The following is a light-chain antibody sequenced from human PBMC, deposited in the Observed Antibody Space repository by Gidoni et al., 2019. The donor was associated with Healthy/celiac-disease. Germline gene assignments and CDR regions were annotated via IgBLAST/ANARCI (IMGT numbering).Light chain of an antibody. CDR3: QQRSNWPPLFT. CDR2: DAS. CDR1: QRVSSY. J-gene: IGKJ3*01. V-gene: IGKV3-11*01. Sequence: ETVLTQSPATLSLSPGERATLSCRASQRVSSYLAWYQQKPGQAPRLLIYDASNRATGIPARFSGSGSGTDFTLTICSLEPEDFAVYYCQQRSNWPPLFTFXPXTKVDIK.